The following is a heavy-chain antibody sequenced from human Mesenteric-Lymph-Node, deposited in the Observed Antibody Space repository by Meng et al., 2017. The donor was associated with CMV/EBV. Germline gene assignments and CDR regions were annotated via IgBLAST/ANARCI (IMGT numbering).Heavy chain of an antibody. J-gene: IGHJ4*02. CDR1: GFTFSSYA. V-gene: IGHV3-30*04. D-gene: IGHD3-10*01. CDR3: ARDKVDKGGVFDY. CDR2: ISYDGSNK. Sequence: GESLKISCAASGFTFSSYAMHWVRQAPGKGLEWVAVISYDGSNKYYADSVKGRFTISRDNSKNTLYLQMNSLRAEDTAVYYCARDKVDKGGVFDYWGQGTLVTVPQ.